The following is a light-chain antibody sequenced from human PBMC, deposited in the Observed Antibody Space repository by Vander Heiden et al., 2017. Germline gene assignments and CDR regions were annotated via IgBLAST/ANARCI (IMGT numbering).Light chain of an antibody. CDR1: SPNIGRNY. V-gene: IGLV1-51*02. CDR2: ENN. Sequence: QSVVTQPPSVSAAPGQEVSIPCPGGSPNIGRNYVSWYLHVPGTAPKLLIHENNKRPSGIPDRFSASKSGTSATLGISGLQPGDEADYYCATWDTDLTAVVFGGGTKLTVL. CDR3: ATWDTDLTAVV. J-gene: IGLJ2*01.